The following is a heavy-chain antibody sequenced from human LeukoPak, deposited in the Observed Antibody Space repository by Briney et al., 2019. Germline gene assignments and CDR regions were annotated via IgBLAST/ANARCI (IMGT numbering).Heavy chain of an antibody. V-gene: IGHV4-38-2*02. J-gene: IGHJ4*02. CDR1: GYSISSGYY. D-gene: IGHD1-26*01. CDR3: ARGKSRGSHIDY. CDR2: IYHSGST. Sequence: SETLSLTCTVSGYSISSGYYWGWIRQPPGKGLEWIGSIYHSGSTYYNPSLKSRVTVSLDTSKSQFSLKLRSVTAADTAVYYCARGKSRGSHIDYWGQGTLVTVSS.